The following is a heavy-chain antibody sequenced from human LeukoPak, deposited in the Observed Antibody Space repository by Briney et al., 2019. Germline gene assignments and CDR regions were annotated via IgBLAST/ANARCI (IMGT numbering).Heavy chain of an antibody. D-gene: IGHD2-2*01. V-gene: IGHV3-33*03. Sequence: GGSLRLSCAASGFTFSTYGMHWVRQAPGKGLEWVAIIWNDGSNKDYSDSVKGRFSISRDNSKNTLSLQMNSLRAEDTAVYYCAKDRYCISTTCQGFYIWGQGKMVTVSS. J-gene: IGHJ3*02. CDR2: IWNDGSNK. CDR3: AKDRYCISTTCQGFYI. CDR1: GFTFSTYG.